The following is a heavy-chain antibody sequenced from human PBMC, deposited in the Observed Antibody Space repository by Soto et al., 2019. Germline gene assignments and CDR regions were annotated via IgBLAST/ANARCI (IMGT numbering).Heavy chain of an antibody. CDR2: IYHSGST. CDR1: CGSISSGGYS. Sequence: KPSETLSLTCAVSCGSISSGGYSWSWIRQPPGKGLEWIGYIYHSGSTYYNPSLKSRVTISVDRSKNQFSLKLSSVTAADTAVYYCAGICSSTSCYTQLDYWGQGTLVTVSS. D-gene: IGHD2-2*02. CDR3: AGICSSTSCYTQLDY. J-gene: IGHJ4*02. V-gene: IGHV4-30-2*01.